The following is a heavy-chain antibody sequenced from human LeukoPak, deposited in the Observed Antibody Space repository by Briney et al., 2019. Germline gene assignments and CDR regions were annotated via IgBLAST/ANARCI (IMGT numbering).Heavy chain of an antibody. Sequence: SVKVSCTASGGTFSSYAISWVRQAPGQGLEWMGGIIPIFGTANYAQKFQGRVTITADESTSTAYMQLSSLRSEDTAVYYCARGLYYYGSGSYYYYYGMDVWGKGTTVTVSS. CDR1: GGTFSSYA. CDR3: ARGLYYYGSGSYYYYYGMDV. D-gene: IGHD3-10*01. CDR2: IIPIFGTA. V-gene: IGHV1-69*01. J-gene: IGHJ6*04.